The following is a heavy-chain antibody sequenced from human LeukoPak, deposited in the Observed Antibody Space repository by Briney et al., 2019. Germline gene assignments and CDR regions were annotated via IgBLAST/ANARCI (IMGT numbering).Heavy chain of an antibody. V-gene: IGHV3-23*01. J-gene: IGHJ4*02. D-gene: IGHD1-26*01. CDR2: IGYRGGSI. CDR1: GFTFSNYA. CDR3: AKDAVGGTAYYFDR. Sequence: QPGGSLRLSCAASGFTFSNYAMSWVRQAPGKGLEWVSIIGYRGGSIYYAYSVQGRFTISRDNSKNTRSLQMNGLRPEDTAVYYCAKDAVGGTAYYFDRWGQGTLVSVSS.